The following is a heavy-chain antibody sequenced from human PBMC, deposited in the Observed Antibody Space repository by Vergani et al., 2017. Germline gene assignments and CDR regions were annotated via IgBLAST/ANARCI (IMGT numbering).Heavy chain of an antibody. Sequence: QVQLVQSGAAVKKPGASAKVSCTASGYIFKNYYMHWLRLAPGQGFQWMGVVNFVTGAATSPQKFEVRITMTRDTSTATFYMDLNSLKYEETAIYYCARSIGYCTSGSCRPYYFDLWGQGTLVTVSS. D-gene: IGHD2-15*01. V-gene: IGHV1-46*02. J-gene: IGHJ4*02. CDR1: GYIFKNYY. CDR2: VNFVTGAA. CDR3: ARSIGYCTSGSCRPYYFDL.